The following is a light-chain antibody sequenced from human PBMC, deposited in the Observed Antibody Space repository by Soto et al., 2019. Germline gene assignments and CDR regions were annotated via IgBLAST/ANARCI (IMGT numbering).Light chain of an antibody. CDR1: QSVSVY. CDR3: QQRSNWL. CDR2: DAS. Sequence: DIVLTQSPRTLSLSPRERATLSCRASQSVSVYLAWYQQKPGQAPRLLIYDASNRATGIPARFSGSGSGTDFTLTISGLEPEDVAVYYCQQRSNWLFGPGTKVDIK. J-gene: IGKJ3*01. V-gene: IGKV3-11*01.